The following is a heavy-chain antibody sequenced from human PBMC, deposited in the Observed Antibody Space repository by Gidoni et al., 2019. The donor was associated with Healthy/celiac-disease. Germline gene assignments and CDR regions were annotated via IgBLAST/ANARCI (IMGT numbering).Heavy chain of an antibody. D-gene: IGHD3-9*01. Sequence: QVQLVESGGGVVQPGRSLRLSCAASGFTFSRYGMHWVRQAPGKGLEWVAVISYDGSNKYYADSVKGRFTISRDNSKNTLYLQMNSLRAEDTAVYYCAKDQSMDWYYYYGMDVWGQGTTVTVSS. CDR1: GFTFSRYG. V-gene: IGHV3-30*18. J-gene: IGHJ6*02. CDR3: AKDQSMDWYYYYGMDV. CDR2: ISYDGSNK.